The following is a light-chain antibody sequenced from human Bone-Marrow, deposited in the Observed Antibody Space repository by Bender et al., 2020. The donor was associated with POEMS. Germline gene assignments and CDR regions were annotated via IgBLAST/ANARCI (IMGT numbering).Light chain of an antibody. CDR2: DGT. V-gene: IGLV2-23*01. J-gene: IGLJ2*01. CDR1: TSDVGRYIV. CDR3: LSFAGGRTS. Sequence: QSALTQPPSASGSPGQSVTISCAGTTSDVGRYIVVSWYQQQPGKVPKLILYDGTKRPSGFSNRFSGSKSANTASLTISGLQAEDEADYYCLSFAGGRTSFGGGTKVTVL.